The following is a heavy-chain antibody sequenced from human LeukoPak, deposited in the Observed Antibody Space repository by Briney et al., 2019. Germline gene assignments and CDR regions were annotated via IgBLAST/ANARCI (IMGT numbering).Heavy chain of an antibody. CDR1: GYTFIGYY. CDR3: ARESHPPSGSYYYYYMDV. Sequence: ASVTVSFKASGYTFIGYYMHWVRQAPGQGREGMGWINPKSGGTNEAQKFHDRVTMTRDTSIRTAYMEVSRLRSEDTAVYYCARESHPPSGSYYYYYMDVWGKGTTVTVSS. J-gene: IGHJ6*03. D-gene: IGHD1-26*01. CDR2: INPKSGGT. V-gene: IGHV1-2*02.